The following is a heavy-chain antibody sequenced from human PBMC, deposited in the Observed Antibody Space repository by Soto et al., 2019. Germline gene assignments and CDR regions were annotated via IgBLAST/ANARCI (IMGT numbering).Heavy chain of an antibody. V-gene: IGHV2-5*02. CDR1: GFSLSTNGVG. D-gene: IGHD4-17*01. CDR3: ARGCQGWRTSCFDP. J-gene: IGHJ5*02. CDR2: IYWDYDE. Sequence: QITLKESGPTLVKPTQTLTLTCTFSGFSLSTNGVGVGWIRQPPGKPLEWLALIYWDYDERHSPSLTSRITIVSDKSQSQVGLTLTNVVPVGTATYDCARGCQGWRTSCFDPWGQGVMVTVSS.